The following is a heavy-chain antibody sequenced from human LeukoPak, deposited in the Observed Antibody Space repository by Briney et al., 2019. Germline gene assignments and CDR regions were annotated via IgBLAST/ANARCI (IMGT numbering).Heavy chain of an antibody. D-gene: IGHD5/OR15-5a*01. Sequence: GGSLRLSCAASGLTVSTNYMNWVRQAPGKGLEWVSAIYAGGTTYYADSVKGRFTLSTDGSKNTLYLQMNSLRAEDTAVYYCASYSVSSRRDYWGQGTLVAVSS. CDR1: GLTVSTNY. V-gene: IGHV3-53*01. J-gene: IGHJ4*02. CDR2: IYAGGTT. CDR3: ASYSVSSRRDY.